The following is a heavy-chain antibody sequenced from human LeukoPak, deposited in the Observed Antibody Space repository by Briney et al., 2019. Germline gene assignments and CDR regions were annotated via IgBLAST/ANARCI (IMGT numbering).Heavy chain of an antibody. V-gene: IGHV3-21*01. J-gene: IGHJ4*02. CDR3: ARDSLARWGASFDY. D-gene: IGHD3-16*01. Sequence: GGSLRLSCAASGFTFSSYSMNWVRQAPGKGLGWVSSISSSISYIYYADSVKGRFTISRDNAKNSLYLQMNSLRAEDTAVYYCARDSLARWGASFDYWGQGTLVTVSS. CDR1: GFTFSSYS. CDR2: ISSSISYI.